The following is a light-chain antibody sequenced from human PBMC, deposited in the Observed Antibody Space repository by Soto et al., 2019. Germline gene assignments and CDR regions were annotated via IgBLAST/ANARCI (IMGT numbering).Light chain of an antibody. CDR1: QSVSSSY. CDR3: QQYGSSPFT. Sequence: EIILTQSQATLSLSPAERATLSCGASQSVSSSYVAWYQHRPGLAPRLLIHDASSRATGILDRFSGTKSGTDFTLTIRRLEPEDAAVYYSQQYGSSPFTFGQGTRLEI. J-gene: IGKJ5*01. CDR2: DAS. V-gene: IGKV3D-20*01.